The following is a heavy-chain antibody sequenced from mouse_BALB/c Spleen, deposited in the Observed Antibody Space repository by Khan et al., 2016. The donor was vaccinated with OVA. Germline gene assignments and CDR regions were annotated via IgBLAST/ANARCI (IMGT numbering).Heavy chain of an antibody. J-gene: IGHJ3*01. D-gene: IGHD2-2*01. CDR1: GYTFSSYW. CDR3: ARGGYGGFAY. CDR2: IFTGSVST. Sequence: QVQLQQSGGDLMKPWASVKISCKATGYTFSSYWIEWVKQRPGHGLEWIGQIFTGSVSTTYNEKFKGKATFTADTSYNTAYMQISSLTSEDSAVYYCARGGYGGFAYWGQGTLVTVSA. V-gene: IGHV1-9*01.